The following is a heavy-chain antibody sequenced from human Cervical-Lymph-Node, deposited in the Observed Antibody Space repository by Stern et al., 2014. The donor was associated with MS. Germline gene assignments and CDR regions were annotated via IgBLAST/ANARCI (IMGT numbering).Heavy chain of an antibody. CDR3: ARSSTVTPNAFDI. Sequence: QLQLQESGSGLVKPSQTLSLTCAVSGGSISSGGYSWSWIRQPPGKGLEWIGYIYHSGSTYYNPSLKSRVTLLVARSKNQFSLKLSSVTAADTAVYYCARSSTVTPNAFDIWGQGTMVTVSS. V-gene: IGHV4-30-2*01. CDR1: GGSISSGGYS. CDR2: IYHSGST. D-gene: IGHD4-17*01. J-gene: IGHJ3*02.